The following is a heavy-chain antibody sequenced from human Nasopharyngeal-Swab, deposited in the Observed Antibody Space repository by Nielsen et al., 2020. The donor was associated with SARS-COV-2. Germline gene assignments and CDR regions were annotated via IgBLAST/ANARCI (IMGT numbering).Heavy chain of an antibody. CDR2: INHSGST. V-gene: IGHV4-34*01. Sequence: GSLRLSCAASGFTFSSYAMSWIRQPPGKGLEWIGEINHSGSTNYNPSLKSRVTISVDTSKNQFSLKLSSVTAADTAVYYCARREDTIFGVVTHFDYWGQGTLVTVSS. D-gene: IGHD3-3*01. CDR3: ARREDTIFGVVTHFDY. J-gene: IGHJ4*02. CDR1: GFTFSSYA.